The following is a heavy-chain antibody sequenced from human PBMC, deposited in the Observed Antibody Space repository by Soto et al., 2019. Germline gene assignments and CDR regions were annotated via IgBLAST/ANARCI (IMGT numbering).Heavy chain of an antibody. V-gene: IGHV3-30-3*01. Sequence: GGSLRLSCAASGFTFSSYAMHWVRQAPGKGLEWVAVISYDGSNKYYADSVKGRFTISRDNAKNSLYLQMNSLRAEDTAVYYCARALTYGDYFDYWGQGTLVTVSS. D-gene: IGHD4-17*01. CDR3: ARALTYGDYFDY. CDR1: GFTFSSYA. J-gene: IGHJ4*02. CDR2: ISYDGSNK.